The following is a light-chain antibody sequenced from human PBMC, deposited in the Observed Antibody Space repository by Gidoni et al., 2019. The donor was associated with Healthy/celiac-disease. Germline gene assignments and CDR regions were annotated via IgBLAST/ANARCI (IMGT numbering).Light chain of an antibody. Sequence: DIQMTQSPSTLSASVGDRVTITCRASQSISSWLAWYQQKPGKAPKLLIYDASNLESGVPSRFSGSGSGTEFTLTISSLQPDDFATYYCQQYNSYSWTFGQGTKVE. CDR3: QQYNSYSWT. V-gene: IGKV1-5*01. CDR2: DAS. J-gene: IGKJ1*01. CDR1: QSISSW.